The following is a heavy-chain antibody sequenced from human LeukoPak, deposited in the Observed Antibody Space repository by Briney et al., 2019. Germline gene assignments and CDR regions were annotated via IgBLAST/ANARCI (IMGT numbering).Heavy chain of an antibody. CDR3: ARVHGEYFQH. D-gene: IGHD4/OR15-4a*01. Sequence: ASETLSLTCTVSGGSISSSSYYWGWIRQPPGKGLEWIGSIYYSGSTYYNPSLKSRVTISVDTSKNQFSLKLSSVTAADTAVYYCARVHGEYFQHWGQGTLVTVSS. CDR2: IYYSGST. J-gene: IGHJ1*01. CDR1: GGSISSSSYY. V-gene: IGHV4-39*07.